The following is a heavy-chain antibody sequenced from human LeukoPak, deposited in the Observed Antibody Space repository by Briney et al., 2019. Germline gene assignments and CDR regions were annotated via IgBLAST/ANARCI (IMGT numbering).Heavy chain of an antibody. CDR3: VRGYSYGFYFDY. V-gene: IGHV1-2*06. Sequence: ASVNVSCKTSGCSFTGYYIHWVRQAPGQGLEWMGRINPNSGGPNYGQKFQGTITMTRDTSISTAYLELSNLRSDDTAAYYCVRGYSYGFYFDYWGQGSLVTVSS. J-gene: IGHJ4*02. D-gene: IGHD5-18*01. CDR2: INPNSGGP. CDR1: GCSFTGYY.